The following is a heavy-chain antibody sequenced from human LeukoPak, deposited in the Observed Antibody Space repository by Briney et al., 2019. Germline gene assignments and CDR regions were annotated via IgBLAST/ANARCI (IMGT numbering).Heavy chain of an antibody. CDR2: ISAYNGNT. CDR3: ARHLGTLRIAAVAHDAFDI. J-gene: IGHJ3*02. Sequence: GASVKVSCKASGYTFTSYGISWVRQAPGQGLEWMGWISAYNGNTNYAQKLQGRVTMTTDTSTSTAYMELRSLRSDDTAVYYCARHLGTLRIAAVAHDAFDIWGQGTMVTVSS. V-gene: IGHV1-18*01. CDR1: GYTFTSYG. D-gene: IGHD6-13*01.